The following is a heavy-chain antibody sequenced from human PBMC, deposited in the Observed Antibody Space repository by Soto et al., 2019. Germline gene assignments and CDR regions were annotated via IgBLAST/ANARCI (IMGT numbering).Heavy chain of an antibody. CDR1: GFTFSSYA. CDR2: ISGSGGST. J-gene: IGHJ5*02. CDR3: GTRSGGAGWFDP. Sequence: GGSLRLSCAASGFTFSSYAMNWVRQAPGKGLEWVSAISGSGGSTYYADSVKGRFTISRENTKNTLYLQKNSLRAEDAAVYYCGTRSGGAGWFDPWGQGTLVTVSS. V-gene: IGHV3-23*01. D-gene: IGHD1-26*01.